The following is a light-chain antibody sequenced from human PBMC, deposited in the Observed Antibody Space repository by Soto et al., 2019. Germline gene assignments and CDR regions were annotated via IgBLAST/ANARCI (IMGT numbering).Light chain of an antibody. CDR1: QSVSTY. J-gene: IGKJ5*01. Sequence: EIVLTQSPGTLSLSPGERATLSCRASQSVSTYLAWYQHKPGQAPRLLIYGASNRATGIPDRFSGSGSGTDFTLTISRLEPEDFAVYYCQQYGSSPGITFGQGTRLEI. CDR3: QQYGSSPGIT. V-gene: IGKV3-20*01. CDR2: GAS.